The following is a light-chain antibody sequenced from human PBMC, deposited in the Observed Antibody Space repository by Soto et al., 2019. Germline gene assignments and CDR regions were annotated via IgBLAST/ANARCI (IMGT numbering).Light chain of an antibody. Sequence: QSVLTQPRSVSGSAGQSVTISCTGTSSDVGGYNYVSWYQQHPGKAPKLMIYDVSKRPSGVPDRFSGSKSGNTASLTISGLXAEDEADYYCCSYAGSYTLYLFGTGTKVTVL. CDR2: DVS. J-gene: IGLJ1*01. CDR3: CSYAGSYTLYL. CDR1: SSDVGGYNY. V-gene: IGLV2-11*01.